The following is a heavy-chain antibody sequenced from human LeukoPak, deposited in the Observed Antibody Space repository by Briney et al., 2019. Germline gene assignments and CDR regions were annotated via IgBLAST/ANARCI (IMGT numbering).Heavy chain of an antibody. V-gene: IGHV3-66*01. CDR1: GFAVSNNY. J-gene: IGHJ4*02. Sequence: GGSLRLSCAASGFAVSNNYMSWVRQAPGKGLEWVSVIYSDGSPYYADSVRGRFTISRDNAKNSLYLQMNSLRAEDTAVYYCARDDRYGDFHYFDYWGQGTLVTVSS. D-gene: IGHD4-17*01. CDR2: IYSDGSP. CDR3: ARDDRYGDFHYFDY.